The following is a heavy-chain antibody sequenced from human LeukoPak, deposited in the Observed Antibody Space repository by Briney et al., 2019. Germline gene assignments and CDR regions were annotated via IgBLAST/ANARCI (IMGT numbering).Heavy chain of an antibody. CDR3: VREHSRVFDP. CDR2: IYSDGST. J-gene: IGHJ5*02. Sequence: PGGSPRLSCAASGFTVSNKYMSWVRQAPGKGLEWVSVIYSDGSTYYADSVKGRFTISRENAKNSLYLQMNNLRAEDTAVYYCVREHSRVFDPWGRGTLVTVSS. CDR1: GFTVSNKY. V-gene: IGHV3-53*01.